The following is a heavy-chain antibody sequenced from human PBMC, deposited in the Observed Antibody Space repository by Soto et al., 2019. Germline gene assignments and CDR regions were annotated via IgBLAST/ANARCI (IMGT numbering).Heavy chain of an antibody. CDR1: GFTLSGYA. CDR2: ISSNGVGT. Sequence: GGSLRLSCAASGFTLSGYAMDWVRQAPGKGLEYVSGISSNGVGTYYANSVQGRFTISRDNSKNTVYLQMGSLRPEDMAVYYCARRARPDFYYMDFWGKGTTVTVSS. V-gene: IGHV3-64*01. J-gene: IGHJ6*03. D-gene: IGHD6-6*01. CDR3: ARRARPDFYYMDF.